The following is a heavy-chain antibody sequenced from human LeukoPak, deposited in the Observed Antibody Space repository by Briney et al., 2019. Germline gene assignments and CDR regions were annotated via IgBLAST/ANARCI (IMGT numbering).Heavy chain of an antibody. D-gene: IGHD3-22*01. CDR1: GYTFTSDYTFTSYG. V-gene: IGHV1-18*01. CDR3: ARIYDSSPY. Sequence: ASVKVSCKASGYTFTSDYTFTSYGISWVRQAPGQGLEWMGWISVYNGNTNYVQKLQGRVTMATDTSTSTAYMELRSLRSDDTAVYYCARIYDSSPYWGQGTLVTVSS. J-gene: IGHJ4*02. CDR2: ISVYNGNT.